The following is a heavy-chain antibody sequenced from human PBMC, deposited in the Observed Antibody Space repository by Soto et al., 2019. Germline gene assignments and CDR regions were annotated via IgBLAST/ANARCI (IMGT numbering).Heavy chain of an antibody. J-gene: IGHJ4*02. CDR2: ISGSGGST. CDR3: AKDSAYYCSSTSCYAYFDY. V-gene: IGHV3-23*01. CDR1: GFPFSSYT. D-gene: IGHD2-2*01. Sequence: GGSLRLSCAASGFPFSSYTMSWVRQAPGKGLEWVSAISGSGGSTYYADSVKGRFTISRDNSKNTLYLQMNSLRAEDTAVYYCAKDSAYYCSSTSCYAYFDYWGQGTLVTVSS.